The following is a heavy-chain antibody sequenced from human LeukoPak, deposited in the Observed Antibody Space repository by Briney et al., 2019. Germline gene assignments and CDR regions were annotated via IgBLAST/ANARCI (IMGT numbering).Heavy chain of an antibody. CDR2: IRSKAYGGTT. J-gene: IGHJ4*02. D-gene: IGHD3-16*01. CDR1: GFTYGDYA. Sequence: GGSLGLSCTASGFTYGDYAMSWVRQAPGKGLEWVGFIRSKAYGGTTEYAASVKGRFTISRDDSKSIAYLQMNSLKTGDTAVYYCTREGRGSDAFDYWGQGTLVSVSS. CDR3: TREGRGSDAFDY. V-gene: IGHV3-49*04.